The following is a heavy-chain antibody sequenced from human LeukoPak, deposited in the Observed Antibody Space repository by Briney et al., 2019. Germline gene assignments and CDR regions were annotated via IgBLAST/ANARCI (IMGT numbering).Heavy chain of an antibody. D-gene: IGHD4-17*01. V-gene: IGHV3-21*01. CDR1: GFTFSSYS. J-gene: IGHJ6*02. CDR3: ASDFWGFDYASDGMDV. CDR2: ISSSSSYI. Sequence: GGSLRLSCAASGFTFSSYSMNWVRQAPGKGLEWVSSISSSSSYIYYADSVKGRFTISRDNAKNSLYLQMNSLRAEDTAVYYCASDFWGFDYASDGMDVWGQGTTVTVSS.